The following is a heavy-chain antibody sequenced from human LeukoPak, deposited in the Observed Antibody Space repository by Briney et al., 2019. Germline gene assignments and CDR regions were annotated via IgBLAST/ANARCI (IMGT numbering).Heavy chain of an antibody. D-gene: IGHD6-6*01. Sequence: ASVKVSCKPSTHTFTDYYVHWVRQAPGQGLEWMGWINPKSGGTKFAQKFQSRVTMTRDTSISTVYMEMSRLRSDDTAIYYCAGLSNVAARPGWFDPWGQGTLVTVSS. CDR3: AGLSNVAARPGWFDP. CDR1: THTFTDYY. J-gene: IGHJ5*02. V-gene: IGHV1-2*02. CDR2: INPKSGGT.